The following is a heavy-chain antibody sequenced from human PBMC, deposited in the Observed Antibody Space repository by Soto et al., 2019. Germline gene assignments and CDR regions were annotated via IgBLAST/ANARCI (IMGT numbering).Heavy chain of an antibody. CDR3: SLGIGPLGYYGMDV. CDR1: GYSFTSYW. D-gene: IGHD2-15*01. V-gene: IGHV5-51*01. Sequence: KFSCKGSGYSFTSYWIGWVRQMPGKGPARMGVIYPGDSDTRYSPSLQGQVTISADKSISTAYLQWSSLKASDTAVYYCSLGIGPLGYYGMDVWGQGTTVTVSS. J-gene: IGHJ6*02. CDR2: IYPGDSDT.